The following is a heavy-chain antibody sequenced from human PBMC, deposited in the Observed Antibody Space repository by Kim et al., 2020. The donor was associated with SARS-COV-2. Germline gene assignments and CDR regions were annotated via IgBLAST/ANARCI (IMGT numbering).Heavy chain of an antibody. D-gene: IGHD6-19*01. J-gene: IGHJ4*02. CDR2: IRYNGGDI. Sequence: GGSLRLSCAASGFRFSDYYMAWIRQAPGKGLECVSYIRYNGGDIYYADSVRGRFTISRDNAKNSLYLQMNNLRAEDTAIYYCARDHVVAGLYLDSWGQGTLVTVSS. V-gene: IGHV3-11*04. CDR3: ARDHVVAGLYLDS. CDR1: GFRFSDYY.